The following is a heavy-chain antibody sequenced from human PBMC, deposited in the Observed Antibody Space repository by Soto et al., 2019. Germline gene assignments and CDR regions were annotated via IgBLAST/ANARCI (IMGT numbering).Heavy chain of an antibody. CDR2: IYYSGST. J-gene: IGHJ4*02. V-gene: IGHV4-59*01. CDR1: GGSISSYY. CDR3: ARDLSTSSSGWDY. D-gene: IGHD6-19*01. Sequence: PSDTLSLTCTVSGGSISSYYWSWIRQPPGKGLEWIGYIYYSGSTNYNPSLKSRVTISVDTSKNQFSLKLSSVTAADTAVYYCARDLSTSSSGWDYWGQGTLVTVSS.